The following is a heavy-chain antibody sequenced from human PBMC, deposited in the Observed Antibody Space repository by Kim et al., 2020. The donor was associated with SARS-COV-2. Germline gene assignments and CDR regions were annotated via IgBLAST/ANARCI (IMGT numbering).Heavy chain of an antibody. CDR2: IKQDGSEK. CDR1: GFTFSSYW. J-gene: IGHJ4*02. D-gene: IGHD6-19*01. CDR3: ARDRYATGLIAVATDY. V-gene: IGHV3-7*03. Sequence: GGSLRLSCAASGFTFSSYWMSWVRQAPGKGLEWVANIKQDGSEKYYVDSVKGRFTISRDNAKNSLYLQMNSLRAEDTAVYYCARDRYATGLIAVATDYWGQGTLVTVSS.